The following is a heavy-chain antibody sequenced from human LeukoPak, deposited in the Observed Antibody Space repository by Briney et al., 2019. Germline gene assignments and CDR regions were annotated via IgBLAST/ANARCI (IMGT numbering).Heavy chain of an antibody. CDR1: GDSIRDYY. J-gene: IGHJ6*02. D-gene: IGHD6-13*01. CDR3: ARDPRSAAGTSQMRWDV. V-gene: IGHV4-59*01. CDR2: VYYSGST. Sequence: SETLSLTCTVSGDSIRDYYWTWIRQSPGKGLERIGNVYYSGSTNYNPSLTSRVTISIDTSKTQFSLKLSSVTAADTAVYYCARDPRSAAGTSQMRWDVWGQGTTVTVSS.